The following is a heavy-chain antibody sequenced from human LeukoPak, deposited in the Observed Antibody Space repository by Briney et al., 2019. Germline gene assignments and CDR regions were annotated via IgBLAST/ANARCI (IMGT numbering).Heavy chain of an antibody. Sequence: SETLSLTCTVSGGSISSYYWSWIRQPGGRGLEWIGRIYTSGSTNYNPSLKSRVTMSVDTSKNQFSLKLSSVTAADTAVYYCARVQARDYYYYYYMDVWGKGTTVTVSS. D-gene: IGHD3-10*01. CDR3: ARVQARDYYYYYYMDV. CDR2: IYTSGST. CDR1: GGSISSYY. V-gene: IGHV4-4*07. J-gene: IGHJ6*03.